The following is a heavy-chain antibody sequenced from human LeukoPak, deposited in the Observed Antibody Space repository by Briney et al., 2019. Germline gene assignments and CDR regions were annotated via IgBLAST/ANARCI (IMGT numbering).Heavy chain of an antibody. CDR3: ARQISDYYYYYIDV. CDR1: GYSIGSDFY. D-gene: IGHD3-10*01. Sequence: PSETLSLTCTVSGYSIGSDFYWGWIRQPPGKGLEWIGTIYHSGTTYYNPSLESRVTISEDTSKNQFSLTLRSVTAADTAVYYCARQISDYYYYYIDVWGKGTTVTVSS. V-gene: IGHV4-38-2*02. J-gene: IGHJ6*03. CDR2: IYHSGTT.